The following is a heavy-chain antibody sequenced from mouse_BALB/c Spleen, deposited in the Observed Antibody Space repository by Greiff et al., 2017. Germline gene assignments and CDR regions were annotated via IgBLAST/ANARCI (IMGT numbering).Heavy chain of an antibody. Sequence: VQLQQSGAELAKPGASVKMSCKASGYTFTSYWMHWVKQRPGQGLEWIGYINPSTGYTEYNQKFKDKATLTADKSSSTAYMQLSSLTSEDSAVYYCAKNYGNYPWFAYWGQGTLVTVSA. CDR2: INPSTGYT. CDR3: AKNYGNYPWFAY. J-gene: IGHJ3*01. CDR1: GYTFTSYW. V-gene: IGHV1-7*01. D-gene: IGHD2-1*01.